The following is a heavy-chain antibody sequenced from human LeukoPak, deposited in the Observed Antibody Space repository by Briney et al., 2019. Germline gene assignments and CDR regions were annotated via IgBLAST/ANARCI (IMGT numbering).Heavy chain of an antibody. CDR1: GFIFSDYY. CDR2: ISSSGSII. D-gene: IGHD3-10*01. J-gene: IGHJ4*02. Sequence: GGSLRLSCTTSGFIFSDYYMSWVRQAPGKGLEWVSYISSSGSIIYYADSVKGRFTISRDNSKSTLYIQMNNLRAEDTAVYYCARAKPKNMVRGLIMRRESRYYFDYWGQGTLVTVSS. V-gene: IGHV3-11*01. CDR3: ARAKPKNMVRGLIMRRESRYYFDY.